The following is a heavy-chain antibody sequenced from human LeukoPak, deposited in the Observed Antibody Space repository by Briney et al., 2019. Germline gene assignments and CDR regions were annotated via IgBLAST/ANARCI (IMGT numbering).Heavy chain of an antibody. CDR3: ARGPPRRGGGYYFDY. J-gene: IGHJ4*02. CDR1: GFTVSSNY. D-gene: IGHD3-16*01. CDR2: IYSGGST. Sequence: GGSLRLSCAASGFTVSSNYMSWVRQAPGKGLEWVSVIYSGGSTYYADSVKGRFTISRDNSKNTLYLQMNSLRAEDTAVYYCARGPPRRGGGYYFDYWGQGTLVTVSS. V-gene: IGHV3-53*01.